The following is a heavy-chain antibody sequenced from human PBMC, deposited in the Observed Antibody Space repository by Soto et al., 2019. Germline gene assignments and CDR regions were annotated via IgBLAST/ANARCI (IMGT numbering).Heavy chain of an antibody. V-gene: IGHV4-38-2*01. CDR2: IYHSGST. J-gene: IGHJ5*02. CDR3: ARGSTTVWVNWFDP. D-gene: IGHD4-17*01. Sequence: LSLTCAVSGYSISSGYYWGWIRQPPGKGLEWIGSIYHSGSTYYNPSLKSRVTISVDTSKNQFSLKLSSVTAADTAVYYCARGSTTVWVNWFDPWGQGTLVTVSS. CDR1: GYSISSGYY.